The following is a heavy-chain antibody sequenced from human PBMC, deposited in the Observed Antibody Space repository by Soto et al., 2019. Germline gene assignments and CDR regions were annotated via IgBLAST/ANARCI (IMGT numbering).Heavy chain of an antibody. CDR1: GGSISSYY. Sequence: QVQLQESGPGLVKPSETLSLTCTVSGGSISSYYWCWIRQPPGKGLEWVGYIYYNGSTNYNPSLKSRVTISVDTSKSQFSLNLSSVTAAVTAVYYCARSQDYGDYGGCRAYCYFDLWGRGTLVTVSS. D-gene: IGHD4-17*01. J-gene: IGHJ2*01. CDR3: ARSQDYGDYGGCRAYCYFDL. V-gene: IGHV4-59*08. CDR2: IYYNGST.